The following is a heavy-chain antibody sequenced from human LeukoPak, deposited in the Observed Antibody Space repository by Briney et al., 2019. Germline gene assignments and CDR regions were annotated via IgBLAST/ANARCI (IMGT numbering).Heavy chain of an antibody. Sequence: ASLKVSCKASGYTFTGYYMHWVRQAPGQGLEWMGWINPNSGGTNYAQKFQGRVTMTRDTSISTAYMELSRLRSDDTAVYYCASYIGSASTDDYWGQGTLVTVSS. CDR1: GYTFTGYY. CDR2: INPNSGGT. V-gene: IGHV1-2*02. CDR3: ASYIGSASTDDY. D-gene: IGHD2-15*01. J-gene: IGHJ4*02.